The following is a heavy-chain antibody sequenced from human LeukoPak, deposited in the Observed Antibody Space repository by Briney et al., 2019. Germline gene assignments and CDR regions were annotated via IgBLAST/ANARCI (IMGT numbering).Heavy chain of an antibody. Sequence: GGSLRLSCAASGFTVSSNYMSWVRQAPGKGLEWVSVIYSGGSTHYADSVKGRFTISRDNSKNTLYLKMNSLRAEDTAVYYCARALAGWLQLGAFDIWGQGTMVTVSS. V-gene: IGHV3-53*01. CDR3: ARALAGWLQLGAFDI. J-gene: IGHJ3*02. D-gene: IGHD5-24*01. CDR1: GFTVSSNY. CDR2: IYSGGST.